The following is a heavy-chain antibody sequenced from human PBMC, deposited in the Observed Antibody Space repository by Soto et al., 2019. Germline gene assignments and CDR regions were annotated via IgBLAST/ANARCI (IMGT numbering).Heavy chain of an antibody. Sequence: TSETLSLTCTVSGASMSRGGYYWTWIRQSPGKGLEWIGYIYYSGSTYYNPSLESRVAISLDTSRSQFSLTLHSVTAADTAIYYCARDRHTNSFAPWGQGTLVSVS. D-gene: IGHD6-6*01. V-gene: IGHV4-31*03. CDR2: IYYSGST. J-gene: IGHJ5*02. CDR3: ARDRHTNSFAP. CDR1: GASMSRGGYY.